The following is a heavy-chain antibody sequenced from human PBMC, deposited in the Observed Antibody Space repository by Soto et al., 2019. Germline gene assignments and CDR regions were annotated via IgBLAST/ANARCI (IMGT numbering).Heavy chain of an antibody. CDR2: IIWDSGSR. CDR3: GPEIRVARPEGDYYGMDF. D-gene: IGHD5-12*01. V-gene: IGHV3-9*01. CDR1: GFTFDDYA. J-gene: IGHJ6*02. Sequence: EVQLVESGGALVQPGRSLRLSCEASGFTFDDYAMYWVRQAPGKGLEWVSSIIWDSGSRGYAESVEGRFTISRDNAKNSLYLQMDGLRAEDTAIYYCGPEIRVARPEGDYYGMDFWGQGTTVIVSS.